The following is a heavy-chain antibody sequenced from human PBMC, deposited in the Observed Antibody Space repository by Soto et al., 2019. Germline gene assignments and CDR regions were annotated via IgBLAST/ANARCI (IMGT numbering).Heavy chain of an antibody. J-gene: IGHJ3*02. CDR3: ARVGVVIALTDAFDI. V-gene: IGHV3-48*01. Sequence: GGSLRLSCAASGFTFSSYSMNWVRQAPGKGLEWVSYISSSSSTIYYADSVKGRFTISRDNAKNSLYLQMNSLRAEDTAVYYCARVGVVIALTDAFDIWGQGTMVTVSS. CDR1: GFTFSSYS. CDR2: ISSSSSTI. D-gene: IGHD2-21*01.